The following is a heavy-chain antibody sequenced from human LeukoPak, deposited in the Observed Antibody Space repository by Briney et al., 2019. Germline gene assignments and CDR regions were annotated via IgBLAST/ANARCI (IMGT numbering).Heavy chain of an antibody. CDR3: ARDSSGSLDY. CDR1: GFSFGGYT. J-gene: IGHJ4*02. Sequence: GGSLRLSCAASGFSFGGYTMHWVRQAPGKGLEWVSLISWNGYSTSYGDSVKGRFTISRDNNKNSLYLQMNSLRTEDTALYYCARDSSGSLDYWGQGTLVTVSS. CDR2: ISWNGYST. V-gene: IGHV3-43*01. D-gene: IGHD1-26*01.